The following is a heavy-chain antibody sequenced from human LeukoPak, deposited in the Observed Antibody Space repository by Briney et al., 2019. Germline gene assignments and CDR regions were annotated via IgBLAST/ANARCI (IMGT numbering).Heavy chain of an antibody. D-gene: IGHD6-13*01. CDR1: GGTFSSYA. CDR3: AREARIAAAGPPDWFGP. J-gene: IGHJ5*02. V-gene: IGHV1-69*13. CDR2: IIPIFGTA. Sequence: GASVKVSCKASGGTFSSYAISWVRQPPGQGLEWMGGIIPIFGTANYAQKFQGRVTITADESTSTAYMELSSLRSEDTAVYYCAREARIAAAGPPDWFGPWGQGTLVTVSS.